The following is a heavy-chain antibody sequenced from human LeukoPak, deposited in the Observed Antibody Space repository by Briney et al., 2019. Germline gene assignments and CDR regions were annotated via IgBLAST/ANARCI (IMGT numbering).Heavy chain of an antibody. Sequence: PGVSLRLSCAASGFSFSNYWMHWVRQAPGRGLAWVSRVNSDGSSTSHADSVNGRFTISRDNSKNTLYLQMNSLRAEDTAVYYCARDLRCWGQGTLVTVSS. D-gene: IGHD4-17*01. J-gene: IGHJ4*02. V-gene: IGHV3-74*01. CDR1: GFSFSNYW. CDR3: ARDLRC. CDR2: VNSDGSST.